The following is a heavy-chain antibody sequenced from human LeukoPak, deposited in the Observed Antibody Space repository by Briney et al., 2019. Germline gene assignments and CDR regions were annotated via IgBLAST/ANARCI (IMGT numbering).Heavy chain of an antibody. D-gene: IGHD2-2*01. CDR2: ISSSSSPI. CDR3: ARSGYCTSTSCLNGRGAFDI. CDR1: GFTFSTYS. J-gene: IGHJ3*02. Sequence: GGSLRLSCAASGFTFSTYSMNWVRQAPGKGLEWVSYISSSSSPIYYAVSVKGRFTISRDNAKNSLYLQMNSLRAEDTAVYYCARSGYCTSTSCLNGRGAFDIWGQGTMVTVSS. V-gene: IGHV3-48*04.